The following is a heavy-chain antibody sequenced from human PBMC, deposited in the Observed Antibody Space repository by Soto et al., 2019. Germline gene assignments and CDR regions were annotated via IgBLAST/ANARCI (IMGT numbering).Heavy chain of an antibody. CDR2: IIPIFGTA. CDR1: GGTFSSYA. Sequence: ASVKVSCKASGGTFSSYAISWVRQAPGQGLEWMGGIIPIFGTANYAQKFQGRVTITADESTSTAYMELSSLRSEDTAMYYCAGETTVNANWFDPWGQGTLVTVSS. J-gene: IGHJ5*02. D-gene: IGHD4-17*01. CDR3: AGETTVNANWFDP. V-gene: IGHV1-69*13.